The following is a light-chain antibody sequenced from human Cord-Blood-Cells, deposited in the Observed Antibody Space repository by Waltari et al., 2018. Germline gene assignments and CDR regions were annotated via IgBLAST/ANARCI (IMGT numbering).Light chain of an antibody. CDR2: GNS. CDR3: QSYDSSLSGFWV. CDR1: SSNIGAGYD. J-gene: IGLJ3*02. Sequence: QSVLTQPPSVSGAPGQRVTISCTGSSSNIGAGYDVHWYQQLPGTAPKRLLYGNSNRPSGVPDRFSGSKSGTSASLAITGLQAEDEADYYCQSYDSSLSGFWVFGGGTKLTVL. V-gene: IGLV1-40*01.